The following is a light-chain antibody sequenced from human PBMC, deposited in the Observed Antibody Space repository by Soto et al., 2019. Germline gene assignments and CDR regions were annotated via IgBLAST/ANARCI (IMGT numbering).Light chain of an antibody. CDR2: DVS. CDR3: QQRRGT. CDR1: QCVSSY. V-gene: IGKV3-11*01. Sequence: EIVLTQSPATLSLSPGDRATLSCRASQCVSSYLAWYQQKPGQAPRLLIYDVSSRATGIPARFSGSGSVTDFTLTISSLEPEDLACYYCQQRRGTVGEGTKLEIK. J-gene: IGKJ2*02.